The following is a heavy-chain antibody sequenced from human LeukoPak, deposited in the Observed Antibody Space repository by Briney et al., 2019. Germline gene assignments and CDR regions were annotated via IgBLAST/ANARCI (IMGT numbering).Heavy chain of an antibody. V-gene: IGHV3-23*01. CDR1: GFTFSSYA. CDR3: AKVAGTVDIVAKLLFCGFDP. D-gene: IGHD5-12*01. Sequence: GGSLRLSCAASGFTFSSYAMSWVRQAPGKGLEWVSAISGSGGCTYYADSVKGRFTISRDNSKNTLYLQMNSLRAEDTAVYYCAKVAGTVDIVAKLLFCGFDPWGQGTLVTVSS. J-gene: IGHJ5*02. CDR2: ISGSGGCT.